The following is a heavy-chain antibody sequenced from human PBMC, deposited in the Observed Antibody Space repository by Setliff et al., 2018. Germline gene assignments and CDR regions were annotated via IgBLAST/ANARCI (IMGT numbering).Heavy chain of an antibody. CDR1: GYIFTSYG. V-gene: IGHV1-18*01. J-gene: IGHJ6*03. CDR2: ISTYNGKT. D-gene: IGHD5-18*01. CDR3: AREGVDTRSSTDYRYYMDV. Sequence: ASVKVSCKASGYIFTSYGFSWVRQAPGQGLEWMGWISTYNGKTSYARQFQDRATIITDESTSTAYMELSSLRTEDTAVYYCAREGVDTRSSTDYRYYMDVWGKGTTVTVSS.